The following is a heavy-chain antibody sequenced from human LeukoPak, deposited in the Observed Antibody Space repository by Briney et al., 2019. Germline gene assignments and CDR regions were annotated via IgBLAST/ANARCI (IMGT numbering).Heavy chain of an antibody. CDR3: ARPVVAGAFDI. D-gene: IGHD6-19*01. J-gene: IGHJ3*02. CDR1: GFTFSSYS. CDR2: ISSSSSYI. V-gene: IGHV3-21*01. Sequence: GGSLRLSCAASGFTFSSYSMNWVRQAPGKGLEWASSISSSSSYIYYADSVKGRFTISRDNAKNSLYLQMNSLRAEDTAVYYCARPVVAGAFDIWGQGTMVTVSS.